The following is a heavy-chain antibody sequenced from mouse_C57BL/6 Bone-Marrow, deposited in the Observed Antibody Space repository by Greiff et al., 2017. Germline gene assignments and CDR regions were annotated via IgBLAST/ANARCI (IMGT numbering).Heavy chain of an antibody. V-gene: IGHV14-2*01. CDR1: GFNIKDYY. Sequence: VLLQQSGAGLVKPGASVKLSCTASGFNIKDYYMHWVHQGTEQGLVWIGWIDPEVGETKYTPKFQGKATITPDTTSNTAYLQLSSLTSEDTAVYYRARSDCSNYNWYFDVWGTGTTVTVSS. J-gene: IGHJ1*03. CDR2: IDPEVGET. D-gene: IGHD2-5*01. CDR3: ARSDCSNYNWYFDV.